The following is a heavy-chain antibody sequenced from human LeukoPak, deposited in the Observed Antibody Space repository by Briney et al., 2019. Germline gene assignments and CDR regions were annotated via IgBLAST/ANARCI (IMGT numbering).Heavy chain of an antibody. J-gene: IGHJ4*02. V-gene: IGHV1-69*05. Sequence: ASVKVSCKASGGTFSSYAISWVRQAPGQGLEWMGGIIPIFGTANYAQKFQGRVTITTDESTSTAYMELSSLRSEDTAVYYCARGAYYDYVWGSFQNFDYWGQGTLVTDSS. CDR1: GGTFSSYA. CDR3: ARGAYYDYVWGSFQNFDY. D-gene: IGHD3-16*01. CDR2: IIPIFGTA.